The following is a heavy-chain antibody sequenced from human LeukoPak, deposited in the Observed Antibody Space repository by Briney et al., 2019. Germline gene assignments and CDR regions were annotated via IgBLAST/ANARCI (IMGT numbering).Heavy chain of an antibody. CDR2: INSNSADT. V-gene: IGHV1-2*02. J-gene: IGHJ6*03. CDR3: ARDSDGEATISIGYYMDV. D-gene: IGHD5-12*01. CDR1: GYSFIDYY. Sequence: ASVKVSCKTSGYSFIDYYIHWVRQAPGQGLEWMGWINSNSADTNYAQNFQGRVTMTRDTSISTAYMELRSLRSDDTAVYYCARDSDGEATISIGYYMDVWGKGTTVTVSS.